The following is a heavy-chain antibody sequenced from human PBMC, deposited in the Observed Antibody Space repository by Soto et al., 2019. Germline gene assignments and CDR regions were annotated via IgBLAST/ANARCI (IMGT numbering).Heavy chain of an antibody. CDR3: ARGRRQQLASAPFGY. J-gene: IGHJ4*02. Sequence: PSETLSLTCAVYGGSFSGYYWSWIRQPPGKGLEWIGEVNHSGSTNYNPSLKSRVTISVDTSKNQFSLKLSSVTAADTAVYYCARGRRQQLASAPFGYWGQGTLVTVSS. D-gene: IGHD6-13*01. CDR1: GGSFSGYY. V-gene: IGHV4-34*01. CDR2: VNHSGST.